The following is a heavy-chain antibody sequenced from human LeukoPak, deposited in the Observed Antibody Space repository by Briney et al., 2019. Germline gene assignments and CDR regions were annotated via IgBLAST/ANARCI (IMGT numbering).Heavy chain of an antibody. CDR2: ISSSSSYI. Sequence: GGSLRLSCAASGFTFSSYSMNWVRQAPGKGLEWVSSISSSSSYIYYADSVKGGFTISRDNAKNSLYLQMNSLRAEDTAVYYCASTTTLLWFGEPEGYWGQGTLVTVSS. J-gene: IGHJ4*02. CDR3: ASTTTLLWFGEPEGY. V-gene: IGHV3-21*01. D-gene: IGHD3-10*01. CDR1: GFTFSSYS.